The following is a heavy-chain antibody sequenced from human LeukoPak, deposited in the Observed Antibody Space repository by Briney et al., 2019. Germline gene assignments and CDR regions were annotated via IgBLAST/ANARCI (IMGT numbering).Heavy chain of an antibody. CDR1: GGSISTSTYY. D-gene: IGHD3-3*01. J-gene: IGHJ3*01. Sequence: PSETVSLTRSVSGGSISTSTYYWSWIRQAPGKGLEWIGNIYYSGNTNYNPSLKSRVSISIDTSRNQFFLTLSSVTAADTAVYYCARSFGSKNAFDVWGQGTLVTVSS. CDR3: ARSFGSKNAFDV. V-gene: IGHV4-61*05. CDR2: IYYSGNT.